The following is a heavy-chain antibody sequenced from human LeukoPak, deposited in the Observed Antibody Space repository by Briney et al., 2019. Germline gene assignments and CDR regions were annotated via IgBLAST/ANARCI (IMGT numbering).Heavy chain of an antibody. J-gene: IGHJ4*02. V-gene: IGHV4-39*01. D-gene: IGHD2-21*02. CDR3: VRPPPRRSSDWHPSDH. Sequence: SETLSLTCTVSGGSISSSTYYWGWIRLPPGKGLEWIGSINYSGKTFYNLSLKSRVSISVDTSKNQLSLNLSSVTAADTAMYYCVRPPPRRSSDWHPSDHWGQGILVTVSS. CDR2: INYSGKT. CDR1: GGSISSSTYY.